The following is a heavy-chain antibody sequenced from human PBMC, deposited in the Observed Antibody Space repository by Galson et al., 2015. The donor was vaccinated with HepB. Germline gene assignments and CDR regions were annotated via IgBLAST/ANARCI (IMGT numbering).Heavy chain of an antibody. CDR2: ISAYNGNT. CDR1: GYTFTSYG. D-gene: IGHD2-15*01. CDR3: ASLGPVVAARDYYGMDV. Sequence: SVKVSCKASGYTFTSYGISWVRQAPGQGLEWMGWISAYNGNTNYAQKLQGRVTMITDTSTSPAYMELRSLRSDDTAVYYCASLGPVVAARDYYGMDVWGQGTTVTVPS. V-gene: IGHV1-18*01. J-gene: IGHJ6*02.